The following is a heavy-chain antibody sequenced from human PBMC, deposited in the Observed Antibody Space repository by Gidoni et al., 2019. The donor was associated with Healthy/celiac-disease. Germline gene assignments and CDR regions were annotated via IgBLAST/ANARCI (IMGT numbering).Heavy chain of an antibody. CDR2: ISSSSSYI. V-gene: IGHV3-21*01. Sequence: LEWVSSISSSSSYIYYADSVKGRFTISRDNAKNSLYLQMNSLRAEDTAVYYCARDERDLVIAAAGAGNWFDPWGQGTLVTVSS. CDR3: ARDERDLVIAAAGAGNWFDP. J-gene: IGHJ5*02. D-gene: IGHD6-13*01.